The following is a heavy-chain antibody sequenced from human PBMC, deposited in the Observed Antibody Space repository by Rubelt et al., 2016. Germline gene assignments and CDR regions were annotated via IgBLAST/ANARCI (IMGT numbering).Heavy chain of an antibody. CDR2: ISAYNGNT. J-gene: IGHJ2*01. D-gene: IGHD6-6*01. CDR1: GYTFTSYG. V-gene: IGHV1-18*01. Sequence: QVQLVQSGAEVKKPGASVKVSCKASGYTFTSYGISWVRQAPGQGLEWMGWISAYNGNTNYAQKLQGRGTRTTATSTSTAYMELRSLRSDDTAVYYCARDRIRIAARQGWYFDLWGRGTLVTVSS. CDR3: ARDRIRIAARQGWYFDL.